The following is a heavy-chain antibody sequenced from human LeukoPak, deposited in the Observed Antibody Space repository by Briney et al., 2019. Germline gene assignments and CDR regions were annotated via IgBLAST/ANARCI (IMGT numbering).Heavy chain of an antibody. V-gene: IGHV5-51*01. D-gene: IGHD1-26*01. CDR1: GYIFTNFW. CDR3: ARQPTIIGSFYYFDY. Sequence: GESLKISCQASGYIFTNFWIGWVRQMPGKGLEWMGIIYPGDSETRYSPSFEGQVTISADKSISTAFLQWSSLKASGTAMYYCARQPTIIGSFYYFDYWGQGTLVTVSS. CDR2: IYPGDSET. J-gene: IGHJ4*02.